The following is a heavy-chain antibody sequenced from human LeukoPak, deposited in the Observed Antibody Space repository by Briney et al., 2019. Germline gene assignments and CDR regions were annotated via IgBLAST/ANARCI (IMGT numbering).Heavy chain of an antibody. D-gene: IGHD2-15*01. CDR1: GFTFSTYA. J-gene: IGHJ6*02. CDR2: ISGSGGST. CDR3: AKGPEGYPDYYYGMDD. Sequence: SGGSLRLSCVASGFTFSTYAMSWVRQAPGKGLEWVSAISGSGGSTYYADSVKGRFTISRDNSKNTLYLQMNSLRAEDTAVYYCAKGPEGYPDYYYGMDDWGQGTTVTVSS. V-gene: IGHV3-23*01.